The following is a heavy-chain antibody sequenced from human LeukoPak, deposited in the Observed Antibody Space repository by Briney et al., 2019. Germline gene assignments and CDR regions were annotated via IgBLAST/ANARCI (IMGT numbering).Heavy chain of an antibody. D-gene: IGHD3-22*01. CDR3: ARVYYYDSSGYYYFDY. Sequence: ASVKLSCTASGYTFTSYGISWVRQAPGQGLEWMGWINDYNGDTNYAQKLQGRVTMTTDTSTSTAYMELRSLRSDDTAVYYCARVYYYDSSGYYYFDYWGQGNLVTVSS. CDR1: GYTFTSYG. J-gene: IGHJ4*02. V-gene: IGHV1-18*01. CDR2: INDYNGDT.